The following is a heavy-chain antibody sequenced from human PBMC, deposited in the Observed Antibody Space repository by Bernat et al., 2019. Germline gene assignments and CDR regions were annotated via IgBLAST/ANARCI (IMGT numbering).Heavy chain of an antibody. Sequence: VQLVESGGGLVKPGGSLRLSCAASGFTFSNAWMSWVRQAPGKGLEWVAVISYDGSNKYYADSVKGRFTISRDNSKNTLYLQMNSLRAEDTAVYYCARDSSGYYQRTYAFDIWGQGTMVTVSS. CDR1: GFTFSNAW. CDR3: ARDSSGYYQRTYAFDI. D-gene: IGHD3-22*01. V-gene: IGHV3-30-3*01. J-gene: IGHJ3*02. CDR2: ISYDGSNK.